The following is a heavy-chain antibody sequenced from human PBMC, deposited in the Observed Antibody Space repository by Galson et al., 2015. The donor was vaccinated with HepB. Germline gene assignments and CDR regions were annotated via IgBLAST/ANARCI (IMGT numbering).Heavy chain of an antibody. Sequence: SLRLSCAASGFTFSSYSMNWVRQAPGKGLEWASYISSSSSTIYYADSVKGRFTISRDNAKNSLYLQMNSLRDEDAAVYYCARTHYDFWSGYYYYYMDVWGKGTTVTVSS. CDR3: ARTHYDFWSGYYYYYMDV. J-gene: IGHJ6*03. CDR1: GFTFSSYS. V-gene: IGHV3-48*02. CDR2: ISSSSSTI. D-gene: IGHD3-3*01.